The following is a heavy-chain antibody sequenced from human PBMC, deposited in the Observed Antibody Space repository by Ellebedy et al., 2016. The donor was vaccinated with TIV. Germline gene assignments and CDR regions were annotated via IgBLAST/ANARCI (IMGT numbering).Heavy chain of an antibody. J-gene: IGHJ3*02. V-gene: IGHV5-51*01. CDR1: GYSFTSYW. Sequence: GGSLRLSXKGSGYSFTSYWIGWVRQMPGKGLEWMGIIYPGDSDTRYSPSFQGQVTISADKSISTAYLQWSSLKASDTAMYYCARQGHSGSYYNRYDAFDIWGQGTMVTVSS. CDR2: IYPGDSDT. CDR3: ARQGHSGSYYNRYDAFDI. D-gene: IGHD3-10*01.